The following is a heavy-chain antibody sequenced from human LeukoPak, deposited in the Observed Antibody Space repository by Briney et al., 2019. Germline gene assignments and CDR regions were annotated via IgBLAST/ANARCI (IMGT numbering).Heavy chain of an antibody. J-gene: IGHJ4*02. Sequence: GASVKVSCKASGYTFSAYYMHWVRQAPGQGLEWMGWINPNSGGTKYAQKFQGRVTLTRDTSISTAYMELSRLRSDDTAVCYCARSIAEAEPASDSWGQGTLVTVSS. D-gene: IGHD6-13*01. CDR2: INPNSGGT. V-gene: IGHV1-2*02. CDR1: GYTFSAYY. CDR3: ARSIAEAEPASDS.